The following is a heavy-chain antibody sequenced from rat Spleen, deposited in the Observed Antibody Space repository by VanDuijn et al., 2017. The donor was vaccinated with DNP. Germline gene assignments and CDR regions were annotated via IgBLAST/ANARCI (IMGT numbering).Heavy chain of an antibody. D-gene: IGHD1-11*01. J-gene: IGHJ3*01. CDR3: VTGVDGGYEDWFAY. V-gene: IGHV5-25*01. Sequence: EVQLVESGGGLVQPGRSMKLSCAASGFTFSNYYMAWVRQAPTKGLEWVACMSPTTRSSYYRDSVKGRFTVSRDDATSTLYLQMDSLRSEDTATYYCVTGVDGGYEDWFAYWGQGTLVTVSS. CDR2: MSPTTRSS. CDR1: GFTFSNYY.